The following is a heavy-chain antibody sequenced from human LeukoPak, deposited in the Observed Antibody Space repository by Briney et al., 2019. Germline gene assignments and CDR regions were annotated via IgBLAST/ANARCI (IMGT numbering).Heavy chain of an antibody. CDR3: ARDSLVGAYYYFDY. D-gene: IGHD1-26*01. CDR1: GGSISSYY. CDR2: IYTSGST. Sequence: SETLSLTCTVSGGSISSYYWSWIRQPAGKGLEWIGRIYTSGSTNYNPSLKSRVTMSVDTSKNQFSLKLSSVTAADTAVYCCARDSLVGAYYYFDYWGQGTLVTVSS. J-gene: IGHJ4*02. V-gene: IGHV4-4*07.